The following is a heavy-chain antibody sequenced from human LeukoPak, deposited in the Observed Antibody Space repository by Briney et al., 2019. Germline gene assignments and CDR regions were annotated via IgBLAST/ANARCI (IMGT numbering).Heavy chain of an antibody. Sequence: GGSLRLSCAASGFTFSSYSMNWVRQAPGKGLEWVSSISSSSSYIYYADSVKGRFTISRDNSKNTLYLQMNGLRAGDTAVYYSAKAPRGYYDSSGYGHFDYWGREPWSPSPQ. D-gene: IGHD3-22*01. V-gene: IGHV3-21*01. CDR2: ISSSSSYI. CDR3: AKAPRGYYDSSGYGHFDY. J-gene: IGHJ4*02. CDR1: GFTFSSYS.